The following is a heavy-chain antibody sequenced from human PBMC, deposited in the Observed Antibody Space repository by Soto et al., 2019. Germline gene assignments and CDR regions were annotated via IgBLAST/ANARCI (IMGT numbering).Heavy chain of an antibody. CDR3: ASELTTSNIENFDY. CDR2: IYYSGST. J-gene: IGHJ4*02. Sequence: TSETLSLTCTVSGGSISSSSYYWGWIRQPPGKGLEWIGSIYYSGSTYYNPSLKSRVTISVDTSKNQFSLKLSSVTAADTAVYYCASELTTSNIENFDYWGQGTLVTVSS. CDR1: GGSISSSSYY. V-gene: IGHV4-39*01. D-gene: IGHD4-17*01.